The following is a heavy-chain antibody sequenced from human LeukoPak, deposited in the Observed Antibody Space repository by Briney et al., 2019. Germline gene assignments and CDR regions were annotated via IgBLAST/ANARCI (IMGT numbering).Heavy chain of an antibody. Sequence: ASVKVSCKASGYTFTSYDINWVRQATGQGLEWMGWMNPNSGNTGYAQKFQGRVTITRNTSISTAYMELSSLRSEDTAVYYCARTPATDYYYYYMDVCGKGTTVTISS. CDR1: GYTFTSYD. CDR3: ARTPATDYYYYYMDV. J-gene: IGHJ6*03. V-gene: IGHV1-8*03. CDR2: MNPNSGNT. D-gene: IGHD5-24*01.